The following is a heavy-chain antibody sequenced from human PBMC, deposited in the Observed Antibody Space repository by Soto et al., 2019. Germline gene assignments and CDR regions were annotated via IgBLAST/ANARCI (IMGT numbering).Heavy chain of an antibody. CDR1: GGSFSGYY. CDR3: ASQDRAAAGTGVRYYYYGMDV. J-gene: IGHJ6*02. V-gene: IGHV4-34*01. CDR2: INHSGST. D-gene: IGHD6-13*01. Sequence: SETLSLTCAVYGGSFSGYYWSWIRQPPGKGLEWIGEINHSGSTNYNPSVKSRVTISVDTSKNQFSLKLSSVTAADTAVYYCASQDRAAAGTGVRYYYYGMDVWGQGTTVTVSS.